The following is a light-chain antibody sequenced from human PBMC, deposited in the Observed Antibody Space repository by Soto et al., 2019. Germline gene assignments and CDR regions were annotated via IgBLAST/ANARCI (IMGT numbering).Light chain of an antibody. CDR1: QSISNY. J-gene: IGKJ2*01. Sequence: DIQMTQSPSSLSASVGDRVTITCRASQSISNYVNWYQQKPGKAPKFLLYVASTLQSGVPSRFSCSGSGTDFTLTISSLQPEDFATYYCQQSYSTPYTFGPGTKLEIK. CDR3: QQSYSTPYT. V-gene: IGKV1-39*01. CDR2: VAS.